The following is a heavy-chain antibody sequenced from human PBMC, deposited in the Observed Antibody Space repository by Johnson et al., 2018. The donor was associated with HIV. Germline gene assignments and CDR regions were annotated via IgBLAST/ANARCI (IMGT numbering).Heavy chain of an antibody. Sequence: QVQLVESGGGVVQPGRSLRLSCAASGFTFSSYAMHWVRQAPGKGLEWVAAISYDGSNKYYADSVKGRFTISRDNSKNTLYLQMNSLRPEDTAVYSWARSIGYDGTDAFDIWGQGTMVTVSS. V-gene: IGHV3-30-3*01. D-gene: IGHD3-22*01. CDR1: GFTFSSYA. CDR2: ISYDGSNK. CDR3: ARSIGYDGTDAFDI. J-gene: IGHJ3*02.